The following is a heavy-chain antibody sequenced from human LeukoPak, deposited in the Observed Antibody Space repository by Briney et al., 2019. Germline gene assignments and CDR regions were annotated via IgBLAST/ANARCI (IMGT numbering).Heavy chain of an antibody. CDR2: ISGGST. D-gene: IGHD5-12*01. J-gene: IGHJ4*02. CDR3: ARTAYSDYSLGF. CDR1: GFTFSSYA. V-gene: IGHV3-23*01. Sequence: PGGSLRLSCAASGFTFSSYAMSWVRQAPGKGLEWVSLISGGSTCYADSVKGRFTISRDNAKNTLYLQMNSLRAEDTAVYYCARTAYSDYSLGFWGQGTLVTVSS.